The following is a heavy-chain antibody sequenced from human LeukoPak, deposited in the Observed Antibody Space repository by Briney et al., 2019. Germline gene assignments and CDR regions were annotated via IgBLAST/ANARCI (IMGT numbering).Heavy chain of an antibody. V-gene: IGHV4-59*01. CDR3: ARGAYPDAFDI. Sequence: SETLSLTCTVSGGSISRYYWSWIRQPPGKGLEWIGYIYYSGSTNYNPSLKSRVTISVDTSKSQFSPELSSVTAADTAVYYCARGAYPDAFDIWGQGTMVTVSS. CDR2: IYYSGST. D-gene: IGHD2-21*01. J-gene: IGHJ3*02. CDR1: GGSISRYY.